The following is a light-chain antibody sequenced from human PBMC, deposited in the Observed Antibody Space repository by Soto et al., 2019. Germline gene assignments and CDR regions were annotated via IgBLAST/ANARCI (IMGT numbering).Light chain of an antibody. CDR2: KNN. J-gene: IGLJ2*01. CDR1: TSNIGSNA. Sequence: QTVVTQPPSASGTPGQSVTISCSGSTSNIGSNAVSWYQQLPGTAPKLLIYKNNQRPSGVPDRLSGSKSGTSASLAISGLQSEDEADYYCAAWEDSLNGVVFGGGTKLTVL. CDR3: AAWEDSLNGVV. V-gene: IGLV1-44*01.